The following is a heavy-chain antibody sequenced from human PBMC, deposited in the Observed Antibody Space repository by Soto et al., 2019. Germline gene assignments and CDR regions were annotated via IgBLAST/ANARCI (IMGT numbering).Heavy chain of an antibody. CDR2: VSNRGDIT. CDR1: GLNFSDYA. D-gene: IGHD3-10*01. Sequence: EVQLLESGGDLVQPGGSLRLSCAALGLNFSDYAMTWVRQAPGKGLEWVSSVSNRGDITYYADSVKGRFTISRDNSKNTLFMHINSLRAEDTALYYCARGDRGGSGSPASYYYSGLDVWGQGTTVTVSS. V-gene: IGHV3-23*01. CDR3: ARGDRGGSGSPASYYYSGLDV. J-gene: IGHJ6*02.